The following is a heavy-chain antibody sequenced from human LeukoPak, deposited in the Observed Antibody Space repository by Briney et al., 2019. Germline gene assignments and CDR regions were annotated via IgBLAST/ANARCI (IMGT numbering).Heavy chain of an antibody. J-gene: IGHJ4*02. Sequence: SETLSLTCTVSGGSISSSSYYWGWIRQPPGKGLEWIGSIYYSGSTYYNPSLKSRVTISVDTSKNQFSLKLSSVTAADTAVYYCARASITMIVVEDWGQGTLVTVSS. CDR2: IYYSGST. V-gene: IGHV4-39*07. CDR1: GGSISSSSYY. CDR3: ARASITMIVVED. D-gene: IGHD3-22*01.